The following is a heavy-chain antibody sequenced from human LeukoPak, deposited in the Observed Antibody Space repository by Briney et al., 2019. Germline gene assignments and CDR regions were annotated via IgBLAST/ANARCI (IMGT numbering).Heavy chain of an antibody. D-gene: IGHD3-22*01. J-gene: IGHJ4*02. CDR2: IYYSGST. V-gene: IGHV4-39*01. Sequence: SETLSLTCTVSGGSISSSSYYWGWIRQPPGKGLEWIGSIYYSGSTYYNPSLKSRVTISVDTSKNQFSLKLSSVTAADTAVYYCAGSRRRHPRYYDSSGYYLYWGQGTLVTVSS. CDR1: GGSISSSSYY. CDR3: AGSRRRHPRYYDSSGYYLY.